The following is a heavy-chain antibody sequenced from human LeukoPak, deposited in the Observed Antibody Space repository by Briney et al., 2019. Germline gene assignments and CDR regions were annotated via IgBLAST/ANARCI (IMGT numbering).Heavy chain of an antibody. CDR1: GFTVSSSY. D-gene: IGHD3-22*01. CDR2: IYSGGST. J-gene: IGHJ4*02. CDR3: ARAHYYDSSGYPYYFDY. V-gene: IGHV3-66*02. Sequence: PGGSLRLSCAASGFTVSSSYMSWVRQAPGKGLEWVSVIYSGGSTYYADSVKGRFTISRDNSKNTLYLQMNSLRAEDTAVYYCARAHYYDSSGYPYYFDYWGQGTLVTVSS.